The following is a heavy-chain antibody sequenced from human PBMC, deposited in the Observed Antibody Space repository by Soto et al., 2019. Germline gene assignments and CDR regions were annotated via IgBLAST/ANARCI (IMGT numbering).Heavy chain of an antibody. CDR2: ISGSGGST. J-gene: IGHJ4*02. Sequence: EVQLLESGGGLVQPGGSLRLSCAASGFTFSSYAMSWVRQAPGKGLEWVSAISGSGGSTYYADSVKGRFTISRDNSKNTLYLKMNSLRAEDTAVYYCAKDRGYCSSTSCYNLGAFDYWGQGTLVTVSS. CDR1: GFTFSSYA. V-gene: IGHV3-23*01. CDR3: AKDRGYCSSTSCYNLGAFDY. D-gene: IGHD2-2*01.